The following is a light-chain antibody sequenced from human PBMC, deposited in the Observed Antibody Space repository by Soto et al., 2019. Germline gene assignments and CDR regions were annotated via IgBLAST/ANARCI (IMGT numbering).Light chain of an antibody. CDR2: GAS. CDR1: QSFHTNY. CDR3: QHYDSSPGFT. V-gene: IGKV3-20*01. Sequence: EIVLTQSPGTLSLSPGERATLSCRASQSFHTNYLAWYQQRPGQAPRLLIYGASNRASGIPERFSGSGSGTDLTLTINRLEPEDSAVYYCQHYDSSPGFTFGGGTKVEIK. J-gene: IGKJ4*01.